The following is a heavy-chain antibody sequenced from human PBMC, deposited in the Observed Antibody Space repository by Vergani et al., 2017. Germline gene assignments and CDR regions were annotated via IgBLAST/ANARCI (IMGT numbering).Heavy chain of an antibody. V-gene: IGHV3-23*01. CDR2: ISGSGGST. CDR1: GFTFSSYA. D-gene: IGHD2-2*03. J-gene: IGHJ4*02. CDR3: AKESRYGYCSSTSCPFDY. Sequence: EVQLLESGGGLVQPGGSLRLSCAASGFTFSSYAMSWVRQAPGKGLEWVSAISGSGGSTYYADSVKGRFTISRDNSKNTLYLQMNSLRAEDTAVYYCAKESRYGYCSSTSCPFDYWGQGTLVTVSS.